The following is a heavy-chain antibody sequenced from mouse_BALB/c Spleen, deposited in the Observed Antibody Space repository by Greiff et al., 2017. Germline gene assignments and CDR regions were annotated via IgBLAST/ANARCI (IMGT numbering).Heavy chain of an antibody. V-gene: IGHV1-63*02. CDR2: IYPGGGYT. J-gene: IGHJ3*01. D-gene: IGHD1-1*01. CDR3: TYYYGSSYVGFAY. Sequence: QVQLKESGAELVRPGTSVKMSCKAAGYTFPNYWIGWVKQRPGHGLEWIGDIYPGGGYTNYNEKFKGKATLTADTSSSTAYMELSSLTNEDSAVYYCTYYYGSSYVGFAYWGQGTLVTVSA. CDR1: GYTFPNYW.